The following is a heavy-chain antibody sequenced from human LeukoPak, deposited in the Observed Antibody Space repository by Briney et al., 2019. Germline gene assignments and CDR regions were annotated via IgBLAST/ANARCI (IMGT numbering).Heavy chain of an antibody. CDR1: GGSISSNDYY. V-gene: IGHV4-39*07. J-gene: IGHJ5*02. CDR3: ARGVGSRSNNWFDP. D-gene: IGHD3-10*01. CDR2: IYYSGST. Sequence: SETLSLTCSVSGGSISSNDYYWGWIRQPPGKGLEWIGSIYYSGSTYYNPSLKSRVTISVDTSKKQFSLKLSSVTAADTAVYYCARGVGSRSNNWFDPWGQGTLVTVSS.